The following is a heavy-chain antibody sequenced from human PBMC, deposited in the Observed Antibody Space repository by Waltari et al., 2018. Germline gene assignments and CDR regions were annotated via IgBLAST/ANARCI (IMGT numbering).Heavy chain of an antibody. Sequence: QVQLVQSGAEVKKPGASVKVSCKASGYTFTGYYMHWVRQARGQGLDWTGRTNPNSGGTNYAQKFQGRVTMTRDTSISTAYMELSRLRSDDTAVYYCASGSRGVAATHRFDPWGQGTLVTVSS. D-gene: IGHD2-15*01. CDR3: ASGSRGVAATHRFDP. J-gene: IGHJ5*02. CDR2: TNPNSGGT. V-gene: IGHV1-2*06. CDR1: GYTFTGYY.